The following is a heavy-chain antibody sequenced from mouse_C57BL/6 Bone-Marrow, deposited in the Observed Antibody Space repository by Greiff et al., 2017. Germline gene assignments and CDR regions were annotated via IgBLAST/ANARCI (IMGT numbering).Heavy chain of an antibody. CDR3: ERGWKVRILVKNAMDY. J-gene: IGHJ4*01. V-gene: IGHV1-39*01. CDR1: GYSFTDYN. D-gene: IGHD3-2*02. Sequence: VQLQQSGPELVKPGASVKISCKASGYSFTDYNMNWVNQSNGKSLEWIGVINPNYGYTSYNQKVKGKATLTGDQSSSTAYMQLNSLTSEDSAVYYCERGWKVRILVKNAMDYWGQGTSVTVSS. CDR2: INPNYGYT.